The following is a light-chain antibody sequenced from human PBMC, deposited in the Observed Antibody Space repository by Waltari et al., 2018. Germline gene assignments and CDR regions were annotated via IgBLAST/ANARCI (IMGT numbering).Light chain of an antibody. CDR1: RTVLYDSNNKNY. Sequence: DIVMTQSPDSLAVSLGERATINCKSSRTVLYDSNNKNYLAWYQQKPGQPPNLLIYWASTRKSGVPDRFSGSGSGTDFTLTISTLQAEDVAVYYCHQYYNTPHSYGQGTKLEIK. J-gene: IGKJ2*03. CDR3: HQYYNTPHS. CDR2: WAS. V-gene: IGKV4-1*01.